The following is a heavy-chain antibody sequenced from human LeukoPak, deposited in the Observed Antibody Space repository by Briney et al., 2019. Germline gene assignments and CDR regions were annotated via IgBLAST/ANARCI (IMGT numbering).Heavy chain of an antibody. CDR3: AKVLSSGYYYDFDY. D-gene: IGHD3-22*01. CDR1: GFTVSSNY. V-gene: IGHV3-23*01. CDR2: ISGSGGST. J-gene: IGHJ4*02. Sequence: GGSLRLSCAASGFTVSSNYMSWVRQAPGKRLEWVSAISGSGGSTYYADSVKGRFTISRDNSKNTLYLQMNSLRAEDTAVYYFAKVLSSGYYYDFDYWGQGTLVTVSS.